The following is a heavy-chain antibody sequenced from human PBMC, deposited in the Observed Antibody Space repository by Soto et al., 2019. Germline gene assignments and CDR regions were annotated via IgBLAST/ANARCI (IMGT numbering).Heavy chain of an antibody. CDR2: IDPSDSYT. CDR1: GYSFTSYW. J-gene: IGHJ6*02. V-gene: IGHV5-10-1*01. Sequence: PGESLKISCKGSGYSFTSYWISWVRQMPGKGLEWMGRIDPSDSYTNYSPSFQGHVTISADKSISTAYLQWSSLKASDTAMYYCARQGAPVAATVPYYYYGMDVWGQGTTVTVSS. D-gene: IGHD6-19*01. CDR3: ARQGAPVAATVPYYYYGMDV.